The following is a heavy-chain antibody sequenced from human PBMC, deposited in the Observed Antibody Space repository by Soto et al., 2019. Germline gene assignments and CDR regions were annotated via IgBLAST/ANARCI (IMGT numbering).Heavy chain of an antibody. CDR1: GFTFDDYA. V-gene: IGHV3-9*01. J-gene: IGHJ4*02. D-gene: IGHD3-22*01. CDR3: AKGNYYDSSGYPDY. Sequence: PGGSLRLSCAASGFTFDDYAMHWVRQAPGKGLEWVSGISWNSGSIGYADSVKGRFTISRDNAKNSLYLQMNSLRAEDTALYYCAKGNYYDSSGYPDYWGQGTLVT. CDR2: ISWNSGSI.